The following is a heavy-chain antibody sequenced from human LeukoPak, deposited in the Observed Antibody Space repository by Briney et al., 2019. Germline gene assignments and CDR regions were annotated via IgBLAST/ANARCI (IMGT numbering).Heavy chain of an antibody. V-gene: IGHV1-2*02. CDR3: ARRGKATTLPRIDGPGCSSTSCFIYYYYYMDV. Sequence: ASVKVSCKASGYTFTGYYMHWVRQAPGQGLEWMGWINPNSGGTNYAQKFQGRVTMTRDTSISTAYMELSRLRSDDTAVYYCARRGKATTLPRIDGPGCSSTSCFIYYYYYMDVWGKGTTVTVSS. CDR2: INPNSGGT. J-gene: IGHJ6*03. D-gene: IGHD2-2*01. CDR1: GYTFTGYY.